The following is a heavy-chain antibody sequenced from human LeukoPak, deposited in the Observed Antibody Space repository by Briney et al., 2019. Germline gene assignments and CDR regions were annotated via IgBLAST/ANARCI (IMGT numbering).Heavy chain of an antibody. CDR2: ISWNSGFI. Sequence: GGSLRLSCAASGFTFDDYAMHWVRQAPGKGLEWVSGISWNSGFIGYADSVKGRFTISRDNSKNTLYLQMNSLRAEDTAVYYCAKDPDYYDYYYYYGMDVWGQGTTVTVSS. CDR3: AKDPDYYDYYYYYGMDV. D-gene: IGHD3-10*01. V-gene: IGHV3-9*01. J-gene: IGHJ6*02. CDR1: GFTFDDYA.